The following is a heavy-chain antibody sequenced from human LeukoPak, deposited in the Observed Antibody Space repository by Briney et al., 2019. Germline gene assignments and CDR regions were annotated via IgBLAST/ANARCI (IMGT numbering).Heavy chain of an antibody. D-gene: IGHD7-27*01. V-gene: IGHV1-18*01. J-gene: IGHJ3*01. CDR3: ARDRCHWGSCVWGSFDF. CDR1: GYTFMAYG. Sequence: GASVKVSCKASGYTFMAYGISWVRQAPGQGLEWMGWISAYNGNTNYAEMFQGRVTMTTDTSTATVTMELRSLRSDDTAVYYCARDRCHWGSCVWGSFDFWGQGTMVTVSS. CDR2: ISAYNGNT.